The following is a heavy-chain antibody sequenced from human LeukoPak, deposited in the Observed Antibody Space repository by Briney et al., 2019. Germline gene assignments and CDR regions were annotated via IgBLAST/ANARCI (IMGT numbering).Heavy chain of an antibody. V-gene: IGHV1-46*01. CDR3: ARVVHRYGDYTTGHDAFDI. CDR1: GYTFTSYY. J-gene: IGHJ3*02. CDR2: INPSGGST. Sequence: ASVKVSCKASGYTFTSYYMHWVRQAPGQGLEWMGIINPSGGSTSYAQKFQGRVTMTRDTSTSTVYMELSSLRSEDTAVYYCARVVHRYGDYTTGHDAFDIWGQGTMVTVSS. D-gene: IGHD4-17*01.